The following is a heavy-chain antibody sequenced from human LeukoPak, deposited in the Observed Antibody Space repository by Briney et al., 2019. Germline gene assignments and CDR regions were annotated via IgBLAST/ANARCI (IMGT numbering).Heavy chain of an antibody. D-gene: IGHD2-21*02. CDR1: GYTFTGYH. CDR2: INPNSGDT. J-gene: IGHJ4*02. V-gene: IGHV1-2*06. CDR3: ARGNSIVVVTATFDY. Sequence: ASVKVSCKASGYTFTGYHMHWVRQAPGQGLEWMGRINPNSGDTNYAQKFQGRVTMTRDTSISTAYMELSRLRSEDTAVYYCARGNSIVVVTATFDYWGQGTLVTVSS.